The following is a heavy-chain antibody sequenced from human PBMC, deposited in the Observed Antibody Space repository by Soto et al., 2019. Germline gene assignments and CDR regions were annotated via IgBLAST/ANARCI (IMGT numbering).Heavy chain of an antibody. CDR1: GYTFTSYD. D-gene: IGHD6-6*01. J-gene: IGHJ4*02. CDR3: ARGIKFVYSSSAYFDY. Sequence: ASVKVSCKASGYTFTSYDINWVRQATGQGLGWMGWMNPNSGNTGYAQKFQGRVTMTRNTSISTAYMELSSLRSEDTAVYYCARGIKFVYSSSAYFDYWGQGTLVTVSS. CDR2: MNPNSGNT. V-gene: IGHV1-8*01.